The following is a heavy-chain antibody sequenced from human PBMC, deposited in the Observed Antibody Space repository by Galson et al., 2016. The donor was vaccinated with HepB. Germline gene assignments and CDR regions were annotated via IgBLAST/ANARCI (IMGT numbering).Heavy chain of an antibody. D-gene: IGHD3-10*01. Sequence: SLRLSCAVSGLMYTHYAMNWVRQAPGKGLEWASIIDDSGDHIYYAESVKGRFTISRDKATNTLYLQMNSLRAEDTALYYCARDRGYRALDLWGQGTTVTVSS. V-gene: IGHV3-23*01. CDR1: GLMYTHYA. CDR2: IDDSGDHI. J-gene: IGHJ3*01. CDR3: ARDRGYRALDL.